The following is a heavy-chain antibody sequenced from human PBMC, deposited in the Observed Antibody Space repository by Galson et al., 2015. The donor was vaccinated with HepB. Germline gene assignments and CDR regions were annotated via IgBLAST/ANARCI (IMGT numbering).Heavy chain of an antibody. CDR3: ATTKFGSGAYWTFDI. J-gene: IGHJ3*02. V-gene: IGHV3-48*04. D-gene: IGHD4/OR15-4a*01. CDR2: NSTNGVTL. Sequence: SLRLSCEASESTFSSYTLNWVRQAPGKGLQRVSYNSTNGVTLHFAAPVKGRFTIARDNAKNTMWLQMNSLRAEDTAVYYCATTKFGSGAYWTFDIWGQGTLVTVSS. CDR1: ESTFSSYT.